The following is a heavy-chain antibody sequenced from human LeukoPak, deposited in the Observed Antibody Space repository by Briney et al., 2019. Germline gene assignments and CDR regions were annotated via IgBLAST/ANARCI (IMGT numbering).Heavy chain of an antibody. Sequence: GGSLRLSCAASGFTFSSYEMNWVRQAPGKGLEWVSYISSSGSTIHYADSVKGRFTISRDNAKNSLYLQMNSLRAEDTAVYYCARERAEMATLTFDYWGQGTLVTVSS. V-gene: IGHV3-48*03. CDR1: GFTFSSYE. CDR3: ARERAEMATLTFDY. J-gene: IGHJ4*02. D-gene: IGHD5-24*01. CDR2: ISSSGSTI.